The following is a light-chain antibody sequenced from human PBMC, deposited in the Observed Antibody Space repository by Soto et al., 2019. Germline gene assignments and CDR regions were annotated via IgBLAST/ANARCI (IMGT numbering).Light chain of an antibody. Sequence: QSVLTQPPSASGTPGQRVTISCSGNTSNIGRSTVSWYQQFPGAAPKLLIYGNTQRPLGVPVRFSGSKPDTSASLAISGLQSEDEADYYCATWNDGVFVFGIGTKLTVL. CDR1: TSNIGRST. J-gene: IGLJ1*01. V-gene: IGLV1-44*01. CDR3: ATWNDGVFV. CDR2: GNT.